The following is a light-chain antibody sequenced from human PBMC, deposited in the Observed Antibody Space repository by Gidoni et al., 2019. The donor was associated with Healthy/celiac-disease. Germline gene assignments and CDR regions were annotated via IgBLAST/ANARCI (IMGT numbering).Light chain of an antibody. J-gene: IGKJ2*01. Sequence: DIQMTQSPSTLSASVGDSVTITCRASQSISSWLAWYQQKPGKAPKVLIYDASSLESGVPPRFSGSGSGTEFTLTISSLQPDDFATYYCQQYNSYPYTFGQGTKLEIK. CDR2: DAS. CDR3: QQYNSYPYT. V-gene: IGKV1-5*01. CDR1: QSISSW.